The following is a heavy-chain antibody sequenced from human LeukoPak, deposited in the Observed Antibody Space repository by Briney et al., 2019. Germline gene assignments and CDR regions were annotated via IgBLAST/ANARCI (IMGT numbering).Heavy chain of an antibody. J-gene: IGHJ4*02. CDR3: ARGGSGSYYDYFDY. D-gene: IGHD3-10*01. CDR2: INNDGRST. Sequence: PGGSLRLSCAASGFTFSTYWMNWVRQAPGKGLVWVSHINNDGRSTNYADSVKGRFTISRDNDKNTLYLQMNSLRAEDTAVYYCARGGSGSYYDYFDYWGQGTLVTVSS. CDR1: GFTFSTYW. V-gene: IGHV3-74*01.